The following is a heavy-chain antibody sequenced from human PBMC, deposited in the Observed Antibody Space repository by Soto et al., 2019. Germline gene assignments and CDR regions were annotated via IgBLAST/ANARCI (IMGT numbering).Heavy chain of an antibody. D-gene: IGHD1-26*01. J-gene: IGHJ3*02. CDR3: ARPRGSDSLVKDAFDI. V-gene: IGHV4-39*01. Sequence: SETLSLTCTVSGGSISSSSYYWGWILHPPGKGLEWIGSIYYSGSTYYNPSLKSRVTISVDTSKNQFSLKLSSVTAADTAVYYCARPRGSDSLVKDAFDIWGQGTMVTVSS. CDR2: IYYSGST. CDR1: GGSISSSSYY.